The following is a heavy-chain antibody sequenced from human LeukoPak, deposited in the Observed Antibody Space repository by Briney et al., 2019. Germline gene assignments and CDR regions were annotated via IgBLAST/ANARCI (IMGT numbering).Heavy chain of an antibody. CDR3: ARDRGSYFDY. D-gene: IGHD1-26*01. CDR2: IIPIFGTA. V-gene: IGHV1-18*04. Sequence: ASVKVSCKASGYTFTGYYMHWVRQAPGQGLEWMGGIIPIFGTANYAQKLQGRVTMTTDTSTSTAYMELRSLRSDDTAVYYCARDRGSYFDYWGQGTLVTVSS. CDR1: GYTFTGYY. J-gene: IGHJ4*02.